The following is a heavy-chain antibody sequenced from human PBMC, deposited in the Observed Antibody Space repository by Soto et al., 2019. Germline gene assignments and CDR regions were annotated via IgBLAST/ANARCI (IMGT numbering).Heavy chain of an antibody. CDR2: IIPIFGTA. Sequence: GASVKVCCKASGGTFSSYAISWVQQAPGQGLEWMGGIIPIFGTANYAQKFQGRVTITADESTSTAYMELSSLRSEDTAVYYCARDQIAVAGTALDYYYYGMDVWGQGTTVTVSS. CDR3: ARDQIAVAGTALDYYYYGMDV. D-gene: IGHD6-19*01. J-gene: IGHJ6*02. V-gene: IGHV1-69*13. CDR1: GGTFSSYA.